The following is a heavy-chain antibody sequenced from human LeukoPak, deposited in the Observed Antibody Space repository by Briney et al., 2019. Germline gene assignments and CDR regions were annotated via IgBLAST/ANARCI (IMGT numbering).Heavy chain of an antibody. V-gene: IGHV4-4*07. CDR3: ATWIAAAGHYAFDI. J-gene: IGHJ3*02. Sequence: SETLSLTCTVSGGSISSYYWSWIRQPAGKGLEWIGRIYTSGSTNYNPSLKSRVTMSVDTSKNQFSLKLSSVTAADTAVYYCATWIAAAGHYAFDIWGQGTMVTVSS. CDR1: GGSISSYY. CDR2: IYTSGST. D-gene: IGHD6-13*01.